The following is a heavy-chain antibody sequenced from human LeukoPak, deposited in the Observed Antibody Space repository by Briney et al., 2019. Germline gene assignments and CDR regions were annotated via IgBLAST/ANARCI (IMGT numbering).Heavy chain of an antibody. D-gene: IGHD3-10*01. CDR1: GFTFRSYA. V-gene: IGHV3-30*16. CDR2: ISYDGSNK. J-gene: IGHJ5*02. CDR3: ARDRHYYGSGSENWFDP. Sequence: GGSLSPSCQAPGFTFRSYAMHWVRPAPGKGLGWVAVISYDGSNKYYADSVKGRFTISRDNSKNTLYLQMNSLRAEDTAVYYCARDRHYYGSGSENWFDPWGQGTLVTVSS.